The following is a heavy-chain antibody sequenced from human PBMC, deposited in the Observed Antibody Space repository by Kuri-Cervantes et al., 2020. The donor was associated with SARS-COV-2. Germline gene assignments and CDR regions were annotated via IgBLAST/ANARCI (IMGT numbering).Heavy chain of an antibody. Sequence: GGSLRLSCAASGFTFSNAWMSWVRQAPGKGLEWVGRIKSKTDGGTTDYAAPVKGRFTISRDDSKNTLYLQMNSLKTEDTAVYYCTTDLAVRGVLSTLNFDYWGQGTLVTVSS. D-gene: IGHD3-10*01. CDR2: IKSKTDGGTT. CDR3: TTDLAVRGVLSTLNFDY. V-gene: IGHV3-15*01. CDR1: GFTFSNAW. J-gene: IGHJ4*02.